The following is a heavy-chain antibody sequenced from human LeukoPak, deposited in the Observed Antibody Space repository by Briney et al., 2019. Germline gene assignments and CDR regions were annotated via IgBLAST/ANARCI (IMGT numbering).Heavy chain of an antibody. CDR3: ARLRGGYSSSWYYFDY. CDR2: IQYDGSNK. V-gene: IGHV3-30*02. Sequence: GGSLRLSCAASGFTFSSYGMHWVRQAPGKGLEWVAFIQYDGSNKYPDSVKGRFTISRDNSKNTLYLQMNSLRAEDTAVYYCARLRGGYSSSWYYFDYWGQGTLVTVSS. J-gene: IGHJ4*02. D-gene: IGHD6-13*01. CDR1: GFTFSSYG.